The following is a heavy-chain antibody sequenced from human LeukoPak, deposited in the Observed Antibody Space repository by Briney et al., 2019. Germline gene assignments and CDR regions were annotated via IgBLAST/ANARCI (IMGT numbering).Heavy chain of an antibody. Sequence: GGSLRLSCAASGFTSSSYGMHWVRQAPGKGLEWVTFLWYDGSNKYYADSVKGRFTISRDNSKNTLYLQMNTLRAEDTAVYYCARDLGYFDYWGQGTLVTVSS. CDR3: ARDLGYFDY. CDR1: GFTSSSYG. J-gene: IGHJ4*02. CDR2: LWYDGSNK. V-gene: IGHV3-33*01.